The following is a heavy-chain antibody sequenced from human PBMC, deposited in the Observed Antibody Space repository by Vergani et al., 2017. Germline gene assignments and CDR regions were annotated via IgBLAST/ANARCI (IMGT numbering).Heavy chain of an antibody. CDR1: GFTFSSYW. V-gene: IGHV3-74*01. J-gene: IGHJ4*02. D-gene: IGHD4-23*01. CDR3: AKDEATVVMHGPSLDY. Sequence: EVQLVESGGGLVQPGGSLRLSCAASGFTFSSYWMHWVRQAPGKGLVWVSRINSDGSSTSYADSVKGRFTISRDNAKNTLYLQMNSLRAEDTAVYYCAKDEATVVMHGPSLDYWGQGTLVTVSS. CDR2: INSDGSST.